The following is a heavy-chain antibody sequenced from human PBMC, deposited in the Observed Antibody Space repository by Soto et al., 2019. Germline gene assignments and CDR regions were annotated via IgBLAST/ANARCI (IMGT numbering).Heavy chain of an antibody. D-gene: IGHD6-19*01. Sequence: QVKLQESGPGLVKPSGTLSLTCAVSGDSISNDNWWSWVRQPPGKGLEWIGEIYHSGATNYNPSLTSRVTISVDRSKNQFSLGLTSMTAADTAVYFCARNGWYSLDLWGQGAMVTVSS. CDR3: ARNGWYSLDL. CDR1: GDSISNDNW. V-gene: IGHV4-4*02. CDR2: IYHSGAT. J-gene: IGHJ3*01.